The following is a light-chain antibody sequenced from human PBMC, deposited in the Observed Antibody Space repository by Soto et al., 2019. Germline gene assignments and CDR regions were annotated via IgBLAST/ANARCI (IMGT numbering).Light chain of an antibody. CDR3: QQYGSSQT. CDR1: QSISRSD. Sequence: EIVLTQSPGTVSLSPGESAILSCRASQSISRSDLAWYQHRPGQSPRLLIYATSSRATGIPDRFTGGGAGTGFTLTISRLEPEDSAVYYCQQYGSSQTFGGGTKVDTK. V-gene: IGKV3-20*01. J-gene: IGKJ4*01. CDR2: ATS.